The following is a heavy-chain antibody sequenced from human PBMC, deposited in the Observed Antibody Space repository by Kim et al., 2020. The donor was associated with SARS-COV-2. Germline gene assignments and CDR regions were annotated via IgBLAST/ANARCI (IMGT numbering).Heavy chain of an antibody. CDR1: GFSFVGYA. Sequence: GGSLRLSCAASGFSFVGYAMGWVRQAPGKGLEWVSTINARHTTYYSDSVKGRFTISRDSSKNVVDLQMNSLTADDTAVYYCAKTIVEARFFDYWGQGTLV. D-gene: IGHD6-6*01. CDR2: INARHTT. J-gene: IGHJ4*02. CDR3: AKTIVEARFFDY. V-gene: IGHV3-23*01.